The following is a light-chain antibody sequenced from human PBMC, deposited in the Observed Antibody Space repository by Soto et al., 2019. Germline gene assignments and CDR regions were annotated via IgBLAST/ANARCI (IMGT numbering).Light chain of an antibody. J-gene: IGKJ5*01. CDR3: QKYNSGLIT. V-gene: IGKV1-9*01. CDR1: HDISTY. Sequence: DIQLTQSPSLLSASVGDRVTITCRASHDISTYLAWYQQKPGKAPKLMIYEASTLQSGVPSRFSGSGSGTDFTLTISSLQPEDVAIYYCQKYNSGLITFGQGTRLEIK. CDR2: EAS.